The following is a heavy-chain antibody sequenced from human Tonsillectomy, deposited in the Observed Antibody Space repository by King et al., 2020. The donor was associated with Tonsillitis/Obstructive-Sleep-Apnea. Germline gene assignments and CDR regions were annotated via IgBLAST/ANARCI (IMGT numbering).Heavy chain of an antibody. D-gene: IGHD2-15*01. CDR2: INHSGST. CDR3: AGVVVAADAFDI. J-gene: IGHJ3*02. V-gene: IGHV4-34*01. CDR1: GVSFSGHY. Sequence: VQLQQWGAGLLKPSETLSLTCGAVYGVSFSGHYWSWIRQPPGKGLEWIGEINHSGSTNYNPSLKSRVSISVETSKNQFSLKLSSVTAADTAVYYCAGVVVAADAFDIWGQGTMVTVSS.